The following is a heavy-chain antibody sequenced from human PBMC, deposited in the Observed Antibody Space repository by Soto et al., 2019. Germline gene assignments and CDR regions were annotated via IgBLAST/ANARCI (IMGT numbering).Heavy chain of an antibody. CDR3: VQAIFDTSGYYYAY. V-gene: IGHV3-64D*08. Sequence: HPGGSLRLSCSASGFTFSTYPIHWVRQAPGKGLEYVSAISSTGGSTYYADSVKGRFTISRDNSENTLYLQMSSLRAEDTAVYHCVQAIFDTSGYYYAYWGQGTQVTVSS. CDR2: ISSTGGST. CDR1: GFTFSTYP. J-gene: IGHJ4*02. D-gene: IGHD3-22*01.